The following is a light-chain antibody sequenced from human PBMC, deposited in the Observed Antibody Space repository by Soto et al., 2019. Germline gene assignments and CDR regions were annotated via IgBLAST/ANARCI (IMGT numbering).Light chain of an antibody. V-gene: IGKV3-11*01. CDR1: QSGSGY. Sequence: EIGLTQSPATLSLAPGETATLCCRASQSGSGYLAWYQQKPGQAPRLLIYDAMHRATGIPPRFSGSGSGTDFTLTIRSLEPEDFALYFCQQRSNWSPPYTFGQGTKLEIK. CDR3: QQRSNWSPPYT. J-gene: IGKJ2*01. CDR2: DAM.